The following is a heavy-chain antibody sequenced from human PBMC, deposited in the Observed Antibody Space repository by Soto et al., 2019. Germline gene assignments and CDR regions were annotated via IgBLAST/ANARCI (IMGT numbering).Heavy chain of an antibody. CDR3: ARQGITIFGVAIMGYGMDV. CDR1: GYSFTSYW. J-gene: IGHJ6*02. D-gene: IGHD3-3*01. V-gene: IGHV5-51*01. CDR2: IYPGDSDT. Sequence: GESLKISCKGSGYSFTSYWIGWVRQMPGKGLEWMGIIYPGDSDTRYSPSFQGQVTISADKSISTAYLQWSSLKASDTAMYYCARQGITIFGVAIMGYGMDVWGQGTTVTVSS.